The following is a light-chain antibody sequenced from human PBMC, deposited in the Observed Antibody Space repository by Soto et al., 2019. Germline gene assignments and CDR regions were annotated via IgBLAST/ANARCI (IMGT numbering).Light chain of an antibody. CDR3: CSYAGSPRYV. J-gene: IGLJ1*01. Sequence: ALTQPRSVSGSPGQSVTISCTGTSSDVGGYNYVSWYQQHPGKAPKVMIYDVSERPSGVPDRFSGSKSGNTASLTISGLHAEDEADYYCCSYAGSPRYVFGTGTKLTVL. V-gene: IGLV2-11*01. CDR1: SSDVGGYNY. CDR2: DVS.